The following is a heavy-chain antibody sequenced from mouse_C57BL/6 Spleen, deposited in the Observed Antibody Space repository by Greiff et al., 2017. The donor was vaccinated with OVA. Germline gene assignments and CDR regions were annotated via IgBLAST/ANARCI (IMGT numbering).Heavy chain of an antibody. V-gene: IGHV1-69*01. CDR3: ARTATVAIFDY. J-gene: IGHJ2*01. CDR2: IDPSDSYT. Sequence: QVQLQQPGAELVMPGASVKLSCKASGYTFASYWMHWVKQRPGQGLEWIGEIDPSDSYTKYNQQFKGKSTLTVDKSSSTAYMQLSSLTSEDSAVYYCARTATVAIFDYWGQGTTLTVSS. D-gene: IGHD1-1*01. CDR1: GYTFASYW.